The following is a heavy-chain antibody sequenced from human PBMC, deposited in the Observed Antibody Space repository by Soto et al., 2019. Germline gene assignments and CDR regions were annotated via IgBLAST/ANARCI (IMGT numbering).Heavy chain of an antibody. D-gene: IGHD3-22*01. CDR1: GGTFSSYA. CDR2: IIPISGTA. J-gene: IGHJ4*02. CDR3: ARTMYYYDSSGYYPMGY. V-gene: IGHV1-69*01. Sequence: QVQLVQSGAEVKKPGSSVKVSCKASGGTFSSYAISWVRQAPGQGLEWMGGIIPISGTANYAQKFQGRVTITAYESTSTAYMEMSSLRSEDTAVYYCARTMYYYDSSGYYPMGYWGQGTLVTVSS.